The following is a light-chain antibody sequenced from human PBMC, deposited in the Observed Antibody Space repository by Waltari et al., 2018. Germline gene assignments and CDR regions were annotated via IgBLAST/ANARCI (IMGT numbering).Light chain of an antibody. CDR2: DVN. Sequence: SALPQPASVSGAPGQSITISCTGISNDVGGYNYVSWYQQHPGKAPKLIIYDVNNRPSGISYRFSGSKSGDTASLTISGLQPEDEADYYCSSCASTIPLGVFGGGTKLTVL. CDR1: SNDVGGYNY. J-gene: IGLJ3*02. V-gene: IGLV2-14*01. CDR3: SSCASTIPLGV.